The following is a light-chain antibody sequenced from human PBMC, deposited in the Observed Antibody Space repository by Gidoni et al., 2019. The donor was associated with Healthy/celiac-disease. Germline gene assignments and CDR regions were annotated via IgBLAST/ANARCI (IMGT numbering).Light chain of an antibody. Sequence: ILMTQSPLSLPVTPGEPASISCRSSQSPLHSNGYNYLDWYLQKPGKAPQLLIYLGSSRACGVPERFSGSGSGTDFTLKISRVEAEDFGVYYCMQALQTPWTFGQGTKVEIK. CDR3: MQALQTPWT. CDR1: QSPLHSNGYNY. CDR2: LGS. V-gene: IGKV2-28*01. J-gene: IGKJ1*01.